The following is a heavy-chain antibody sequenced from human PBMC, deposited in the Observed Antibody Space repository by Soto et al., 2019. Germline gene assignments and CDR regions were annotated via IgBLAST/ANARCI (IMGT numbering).Heavy chain of an antibody. CDR2: ISYDGSNK. Sequence: QVQLVESGGGVVQPGRSLRLSCAASGFTFSSYGMHWVRQAPGKGLEWVAVISYDGSNKYYADSVKGRFTISRDNSKNTLYLQMNSLRAEDTAVYYCAKDGDGYNYDFDYWGQGAVVTVSS. J-gene: IGHJ4*02. V-gene: IGHV3-30*18. D-gene: IGHD5-12*01. CDR1: GFTFSSYG. CDR3: AKDGDGYNYDFDY.